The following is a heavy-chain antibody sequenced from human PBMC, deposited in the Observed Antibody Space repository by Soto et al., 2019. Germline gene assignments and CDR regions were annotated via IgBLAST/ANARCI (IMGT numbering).Heavy chain of an antibody. CDR1: GGTFSSYA. CDR3: ARDYGAAAGTPLFDY. D-gene: IGHD6-13*01. V-gene: IGHV1-69*05. CDR2: IIPIFGTA. Sequence: QVQLVQSGAEVKKPGSSVKVSCKASGGTFSSYAISWVRQAPGQGLEWMGGIIPIFGTANYAQKFQGRVTITRDESTSTGYRERSSLRSEDTAVYYCARDYGAAAGTPLFDYWGQGTLVTVSS. J-gene: IGHJ4*02.